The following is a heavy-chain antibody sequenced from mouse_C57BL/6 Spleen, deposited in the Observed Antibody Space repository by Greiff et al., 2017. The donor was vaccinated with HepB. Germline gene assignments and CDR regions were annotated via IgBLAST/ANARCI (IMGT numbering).Heavy chain of an antibody. D-gene: IGHD2-4*01. CDR3: ARGHDYDVDAMDY. J-gene: IGHJ4*01. V-gene: IGHV1-64*01. Sequence: QVQLQQPGAELVKPGASVKLSCKASGYTFTSYWMHWVKQRPGQGLEWIGMIHPNSGSTNYNEKFKSKATLTVDKSSSTAYMQLSSLTSEDSAVYYCARGHDYDVDAMDYWGQGTSVTVSS. CDR1: GYTFTSYW. CDR2: IHPNSGST.